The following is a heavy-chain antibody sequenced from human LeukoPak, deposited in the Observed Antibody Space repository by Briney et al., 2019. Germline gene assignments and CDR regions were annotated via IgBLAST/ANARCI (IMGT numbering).Heavy chain of an antibody. CDR1: GFTVSSNY. CDR2: IYSGGST. Sequence: GGSLRLSCAASGFTVSSNYMSWVRQAPGKGLEWVSVIYSGGSTYYADSVKGRFTISRDNSKNTLYLQMNSLKVEDTALYYCARGLFLSGYLDAFDIWGQGTVVTVSS. CDR3: ARGLFLSGYLDAFDI. V-gene: IGHV3-53*01. J-gene: IGHJ3*02. D-gene: IGHD3-22*01.